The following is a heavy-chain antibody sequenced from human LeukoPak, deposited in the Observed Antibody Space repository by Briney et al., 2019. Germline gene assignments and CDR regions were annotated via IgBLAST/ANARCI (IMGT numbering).Heavy chain of an antibody. CDR3: ARVADSSGYYPFDY. V-gene: IGHV4-34*01. CDR2: INHSGST. J-gene: IGHJ4*02. CDR1: GGSFSGYY. D-gene: IGHD3-22*01. Sequence: SETLSLTCAVYGGSFSGYYWSWIRQPPGKGLEWIWEINHSGSTNYNPSLKSRVTISVDTSKNQFSLKLSSVTAADTAVYYCARVADSSGYYPFDYWGQGTLVTVSS.